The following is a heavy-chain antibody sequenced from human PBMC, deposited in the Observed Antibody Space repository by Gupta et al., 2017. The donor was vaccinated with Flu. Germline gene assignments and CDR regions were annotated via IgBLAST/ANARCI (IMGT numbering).Heavy chain of an antibody. CDR2: IKQDGTEK. CDR3: SRDGFGVPSRYDS. J-gene: IGHJ4*02. V-gene: IGHV3-7*01. D-gene: IGHD2-8*01. Sequence: VREAPGKGVEWVAHIKQDGTEKNYVGSVKGRFTVSRDNAKYSLSLQMNNLRAEDTAVYYCSRDGFGVPSRYDSWGPGTLVTVSS.